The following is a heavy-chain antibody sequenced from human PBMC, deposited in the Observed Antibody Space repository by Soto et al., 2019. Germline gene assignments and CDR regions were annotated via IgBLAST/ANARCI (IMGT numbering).Heavy chain of an antibody. Sequence: QVQLVQSGAEVKKPGASVKVSCKASGYTFTSYYISWVRQAPGQGLEWMGWISAYNGNTNYAQKLQGRVTMTTDTSASTAHMELRSVRSDDKAVSYSPRDTPRADYWGQGTLVTVSS. J-gene: IGHJ4*02. CDR3: PRDTPRADY. V-gene: IGHV1-18*01. CDR1: GYTFTSYY. CDR2: ISAYNGNT.